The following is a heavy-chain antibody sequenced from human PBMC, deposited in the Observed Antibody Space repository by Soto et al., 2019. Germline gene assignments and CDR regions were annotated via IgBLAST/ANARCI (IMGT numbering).Heavy chain of an antibody. D-gene: IGHD3-22*01. V-gene: IGHV3-23*01. Sequence: ESGGGLVQPGGSLRLSCAASGFTFSSYAMSWVRQAPGKGLEWVSAISGSGGSTYYADSVKGRFTISRDNSKNTLYLQMNSLRAEDTAVYYCAKDPSSMIVVVIYYFDYWGQGTLVTVSS. CDR3: AKDPSSMIVVVIYYFDY. CDR1: GFTFSSYA. CDR2: ISGSGGST. J-gene: IGHJ4*02.